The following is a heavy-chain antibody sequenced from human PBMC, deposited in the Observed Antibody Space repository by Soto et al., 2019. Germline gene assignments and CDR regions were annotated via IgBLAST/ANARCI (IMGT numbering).Heavy chain of an antibody. D-gene: IGHD2-21*02. V-gene: IGHV2-5*02. J-gene: IGHJ4*02. CDR3: ARRQTYCGGNCYSGFDY. CDR2: IYWEDDK. CDR1: GFSLSTRGVG. Sequence: SGPTLVNPTETLTLTCTFSGFSLSTRGVGVGWIRQPPGKALEWLALIYWEDDKRYSPSLKSRLTITKDTSKNQVVLTMTNMDPVDTATYYCARRQTYCGGNCYSGFDYWGQGTLVTVSS.